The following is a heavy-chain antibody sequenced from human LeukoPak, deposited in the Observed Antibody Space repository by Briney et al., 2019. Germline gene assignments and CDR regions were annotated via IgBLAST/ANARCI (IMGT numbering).Heavy chain of an antibody. CDR1: GFTLDDYA. CDR3: AKASCSNTPFDY. D-gene: IGHD2-2*01. J-gene: IGHJ4*02. Sequence: GRSLRLSCAASGFTLDDYAMHWVRQAPGKGLEWVSGISWNSGSIGYADSVKGRFTISRDNAKNSLYLQMNSLRAEDTALYYCAKASCSNTPFDYWGQGTLVTVSS. V-gene: IGHV3-9*01. CDR2: ISWNSGSI.